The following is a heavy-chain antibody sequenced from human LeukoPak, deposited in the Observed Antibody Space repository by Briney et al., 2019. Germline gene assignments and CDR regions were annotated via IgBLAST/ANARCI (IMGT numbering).Heavy chain of an antibody. D-gene: IGHD6-13*01. J-gene: IGHJ5*02. V-gene: IGHV4-39*07. CDR1: GGSINDANHY. Sequence: NASETLSLTCTVSGGSINDANHYWGWIRQPPQKGLQWVASVYRASTYYSPSLKSRVTISLDTSKSQFSLKLSSVTAADTAVYYCASSPPRSRKSSWYWFDPWGQGTLVTVSS. CDR3: ASSPPRSRKSSWYWFDP. CDR2: VYRAST.